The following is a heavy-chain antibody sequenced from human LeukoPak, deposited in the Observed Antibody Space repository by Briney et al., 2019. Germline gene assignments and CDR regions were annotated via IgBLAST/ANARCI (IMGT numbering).Heavy chain of an antibody. Sequence: ASVKVSSKASGYTFTGYYMHWVRQAPGQGLEWMGWINPNSGGTNYAQKFQGRVTMTRDTSISTAYMELSRLRSDDTAVYYCARGSGYFDWLSPYYYYGMDVWGQGTTVTVSS. V-gene: IGHV1-2*02. CDR3: ARGSGYFDWLSPYYYYGMDV. D-gene: IGHD3-9*01. CDR2: INPNSGGT. J-gene: IGHJ6*02. CDR1: GYTFTGYY.